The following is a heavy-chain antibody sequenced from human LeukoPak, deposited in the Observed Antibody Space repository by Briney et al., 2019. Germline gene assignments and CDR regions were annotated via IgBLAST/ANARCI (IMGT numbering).Heavy chain of an antibody. CDR1: GGSFSGYY. CDR2: INHSGST. J-gene: IGHJ4*02. CDR3: AREGNSGVRGVKVDY. Sequence: SETLSLTCAVYGGSFSGYYWSWIRQPPGKGLEWIGEINHSGSTNYNPSLKSRVTISVDTSKNQFSLTLTSVTAADTAVYYCAREGNSGVRGVKVDYWGQGTLVTVSS. D-gene: IGHD3-10*01. V-gene: IGHV4-34*01.